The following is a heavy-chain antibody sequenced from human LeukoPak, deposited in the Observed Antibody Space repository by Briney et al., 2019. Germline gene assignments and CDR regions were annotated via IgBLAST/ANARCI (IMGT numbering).Heavy chain of an antibody. CDR3: ARGSVLRFLEYLPSDY. CDR1: GYTFTGYY. CDR2: INPNSGDT. J-gene: IGHJ4*02. D-gene: IGHD3-3*01. Sequence: ASVKVSCKASGYTFTGYYMHWVRQAPGQGLEWMGWINPNSGDTNYAQKFQGRVTMTRDTSISTAYMELGRLRSDDTAVYYCARGSVLRFLEYLPSDYWGQGTLVTVSS. V-gene: IGHV1-2*02.